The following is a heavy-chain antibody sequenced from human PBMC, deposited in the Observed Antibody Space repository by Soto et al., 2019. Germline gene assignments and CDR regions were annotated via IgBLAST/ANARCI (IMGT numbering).Heavy chain of an antibody. Sequence: GGSLRLSCAASGFTFSSYAMSWVRQAPGKGLEWVSAISGSGGSTYYADSVKGRFTISRDNSKNTLYLQMNSLRAEDTAVYYCAKNGGGYYYYYMDVWGKGTTVTVSS. CDR3: AKNGGGYYYYYMDV. J-gene: IGHJ6*03. CDR1: GFTFSSYA. V-gene: IGHV3-23*01. CDR2: ISGSGGST. D-gene: IGHD3-16*01.